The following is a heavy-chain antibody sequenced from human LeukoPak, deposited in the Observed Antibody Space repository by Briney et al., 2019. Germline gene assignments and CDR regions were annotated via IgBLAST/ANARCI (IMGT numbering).Heavy chain of an antibody. CDR1: GFTFSNYA. D-gene: IGHD3-3*01. V-gene: IGHV3-23*01. CDR2: IYSGGST. CDR3: AKDAYYDFWTPIYYFDY. Sequence: GGFLRLSCAASGFTFSNYAMAWVRQTPGKGLEWVSVIYSGGSTYYADSVKGRFTISRDNSKNTLYLQMNSLRAEDTAVYYCAKDAYYDFWTPIYYFDYWGQGTLVTVSS. J-gene: IGHJ4*02.